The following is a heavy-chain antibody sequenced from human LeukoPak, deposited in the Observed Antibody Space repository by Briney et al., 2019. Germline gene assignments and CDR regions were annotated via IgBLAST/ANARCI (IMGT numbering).Heavy chain of an antibody. CDR3: AKQPRPRAPAEYFSDY. J-gene: IGHJ4*02. CDR2: ISGSGGTT. Sequence: GGSLRLSCAASGFTFSSYAMSWVRQAPGRGLEWVSSISGSGGTTYYADSVKGRFTISRDNSNNTMYMQMNNLRAEDTAVYYCAKQPRPRAPAEYFSDYRGQGTLVTVSS. D-gene: IGHD1-14*01. V-gene: IGHV3-23*01. CDR1: GFTFSSYA.